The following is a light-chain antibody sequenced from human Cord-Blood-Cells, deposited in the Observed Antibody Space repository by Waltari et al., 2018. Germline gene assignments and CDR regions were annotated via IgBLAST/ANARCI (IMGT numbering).Light chain of an antibody. CDR2: DAS. CDR3: QQYNSYSYT. CDR1: QSISSW. V-gene: IGKV1-5*01. J-gene: IGKJ2*01. Sequence: DIQMTQSPSTLSDSVGDRVTITCRASQSISSWLAWYQQKPGKAPKLLIYDASSLESGVPSRFSGSGSGTEFSLTSSSLQPDDFATYYCQQYNSYSYTFGQGTKLEIK.